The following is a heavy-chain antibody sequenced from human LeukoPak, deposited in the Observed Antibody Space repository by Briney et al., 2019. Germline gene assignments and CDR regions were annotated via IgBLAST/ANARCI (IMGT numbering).Heavy chain of an antibody. D-gene: IGHD3-10*01. CDR3: ARDIHGTPGYGMDV. J-gene: IGHJ6*02. V-gene: IGHV3-9*01. CDR2: ISWNSGII. CDR1: SFTFDDYA. Sequence: GGSLRLSCATASFTFDDYAMHWVRQPQGMGLEWVSGISWNSGIIGYADSVKGRFTISRGNVKNSLYLQMNSLRAEDTALYYCARDIHGTPGYGMDVWGQGTTVTVSS.